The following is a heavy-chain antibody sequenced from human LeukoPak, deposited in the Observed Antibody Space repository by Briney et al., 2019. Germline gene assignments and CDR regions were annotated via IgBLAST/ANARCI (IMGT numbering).Heavy chain of an antibody. CDR1: GFTFSSYG. J-gene: IGHJ4*02. Sequence: GRSLRLSCAASGFTFSSYGMHWVRQAPGKGLEWVAVIPYDGSNKEYADSVKGRFTVSRDNSKNTAYLQMNSLRAEDMAVYYCAKSAMHTCHFDYWGQGTLVTVSS. V-gene: IGHV3-30*18. CDR2: IPYDGSNK. CDR3: AKSAMHTCHFDY. D-gene: IGHD2-2*02.